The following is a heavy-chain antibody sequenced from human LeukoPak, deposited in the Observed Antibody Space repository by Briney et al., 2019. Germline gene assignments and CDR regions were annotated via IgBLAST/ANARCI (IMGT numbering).Heavy chain of an antibody. CDR1: GGSFSGYY. Sequence: SETLSLTCAVYGGSFSGYYWSWIRQPPGKGLEWIGEINHSGSTNYNPSLKSRVTISVDTSKNQFSLKLSSVTAADTAVYYCARYLMVRGVITTLFDYWGQGTLVTVSS. D-gene: IGHD3-10*01. CDR2: INHSGST. CDR3: ARYLMVRGVITTLFDY. J-gene: IGHJ4*02. V-gene: IGHV4-34*01.